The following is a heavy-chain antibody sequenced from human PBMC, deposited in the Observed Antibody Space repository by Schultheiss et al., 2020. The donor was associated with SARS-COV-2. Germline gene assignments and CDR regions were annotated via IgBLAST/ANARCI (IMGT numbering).Heavy chain of an antibody. Sequence: GGSLRLSCKGSGYSFTSYWISWVRQMPGKGLEWMGRIDPSDSYTNYSPSFQGHVTISADKSISTAYLQWSSLKASDTAMYYCARRDLYYYDSSGNPYYFDYWGQGTLVTVSS. CDR3: ARRDLYYYDSSGNPYYFDY. CDR2: IDPSDSYT. CDR1: GYSFTSYW. D-gene: IGHD3-22*01. V-gene: IGHV5-10-1*01. J-gene: IGHJ4*02.